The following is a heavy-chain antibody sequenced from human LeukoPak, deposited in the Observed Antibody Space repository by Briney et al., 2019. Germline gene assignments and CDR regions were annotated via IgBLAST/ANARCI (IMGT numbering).Heavy chain of an antibody. CDR3: ARDQEGYGIDI. J-gene: IGHJ3*02. V-gene: IGHV4-59*01. CDR2: IYYSGGT. Sequence: SETLSLTCTLSGGSISSYYWSWIRQPPGKGLEWLGYIYYSGGTTYSPSLQSRVTMSVDTSKNQFSLKLRSVAAADTAVYYCARDQEGYGIDIWGQGTMVTVSS. D-gene: IGHD5-18*01. CDR1: GGSISSYY.